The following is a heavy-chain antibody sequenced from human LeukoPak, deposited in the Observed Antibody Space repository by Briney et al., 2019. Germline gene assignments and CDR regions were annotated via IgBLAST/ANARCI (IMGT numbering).Heavy chain of an antibody. CDR2: ISYDGSNK. CDR3: AKVRRFNVVGDGFDI. Sequence: GGSLRLSCAASGFTFSSYGMHWVRQAPGKGLEWVAVISYDGSNKYYADSVKGRFTISRDNSKNTLYLQMNSLRTEDTAVYYCAKVRRFNVVGDGFDIWGQGTMVTVSS. J-gene: IGHJ3*02. D-gene: IGHD3-22*01. V-gene: IGHV3-30*18. CDR1: GFTFSSYG.